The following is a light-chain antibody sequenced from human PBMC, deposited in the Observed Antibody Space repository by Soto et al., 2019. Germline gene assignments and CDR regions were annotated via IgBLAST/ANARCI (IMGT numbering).Light chain of an antibody. V-gene: IGKV3-20*01. CDR2: GAS. CDR3: QRYGSSLKDT. CDR1: QSVSSSY. Sequence: EIALTQSPGTLSSSAGERATLSCRASQSVSSSYLAWYQQKPGQAPRLLIYGASSRATGIADRFRGSGSGTDLTLTISRRKPEDFGVYYCQRYGSSLKDTFGRGTKLEIK. J-gene: IGKJ2*01.